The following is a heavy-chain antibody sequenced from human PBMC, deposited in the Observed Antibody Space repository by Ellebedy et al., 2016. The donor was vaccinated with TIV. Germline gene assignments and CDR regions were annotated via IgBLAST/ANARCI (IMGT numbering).Heavy chain of an antibody. CDR1: GYTFSGYY. CDR2: INPNNSDT. CDR3: ARAGIAAAGTGGY. V-gene: IGHV1-2*02. J-gene: IGHJ4*02. Sequence: ASVKVSCKASGYTFSGYYVHWVRQAPGQGLEWMGWINPNNSDTNYAQKFQGRVTMTRDTSISTAYMELSRLRSDDTAVYYCARAGIAAAGTGGYWGQGTLVTVSS. D-gene: IGHD6-13*01.